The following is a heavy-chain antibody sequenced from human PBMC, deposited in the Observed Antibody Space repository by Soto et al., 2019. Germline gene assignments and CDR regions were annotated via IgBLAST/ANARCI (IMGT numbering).Heavy chain of an antibody. CDR2: IWYDGSKK. CDR1: GFTFSSYD. D-gene: IGHD6-19*01. J-gene: IGHJ4*02. V-gene: IGHV3-33*01. CDR3: ARDSVFDY. Sequence: QVQLVESGEGVVQPGRSLRLSCAASGFTFSSYDMHWVRQAPGKGLEWVAVIWYDGSKKYSADSVKGRFTISRDNSKNTVYLQINSLRAEDTALYYCARDSVFDYWGQGTLVTVSS.